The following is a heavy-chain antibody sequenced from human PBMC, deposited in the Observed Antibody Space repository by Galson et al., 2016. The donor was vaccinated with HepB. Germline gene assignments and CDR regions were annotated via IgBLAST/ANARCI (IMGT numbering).Heavy chain of an antibody. Sequence: SVKVSCKASEDTFSRYAFSWARQAPGQGLEWMGGIIPIFGTTNYAQNFQGRVTIIADESTSTVYMELSSLRYKDTAVYFCASPGDGVVVTGPQRPKFYYYVMDVWGQGTTVTVSS. CDR2: IIPIFGTT. CDR3: ASPGDGVVVTGPQRPKFYYYVMDV. CDR1: EDTFSRYA. V-gene: IGHV1-69*13. D-gene: IGHD2-15*01. J-gene: IGHJ6*02.